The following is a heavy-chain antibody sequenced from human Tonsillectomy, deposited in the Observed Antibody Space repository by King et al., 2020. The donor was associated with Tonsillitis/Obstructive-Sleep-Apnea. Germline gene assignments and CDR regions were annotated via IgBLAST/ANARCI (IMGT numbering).Heavy chain of an antibody. CDR2: IHHSGST. Sequence: VQLQESGPGLVKPSETLSLICTVSDGSISGNYWSWIRQPPGKGLQWIGYIHHSGSTNYNPSLKSRVNISVDTSKNQFSLKLSSVTAAATAMYFCTTGRGWLTDYWGQGTLVTVSS. CDR3: TTGRGWLTDY. D-gene: IGHD5-12*01. V-gene: IGHV4-59*01. J-gene: IGHJ4*02. CDR1: DGSISGNY.